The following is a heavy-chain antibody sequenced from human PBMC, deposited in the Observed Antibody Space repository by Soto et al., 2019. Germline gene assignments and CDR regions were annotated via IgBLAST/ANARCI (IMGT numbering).Heavy chain of an antibody. J-gene: IGHJ5*02. CDR1: HGSFNSGVFY. CDR2: IYNTVTS. Sequence: SETLSLTCTISHGSFNSGVFYWGGIRQSPGRGLEWIGHIYNTVTSRYSLPLRSRLTMSIDTSANHFSMSLSSVTAADTAIYYCARGFYGSGGPDLWGPGALVTVSS. V-gene: IGHV4-31*03. D-gene: IGHD3-10*01. CDR3: ARGFYGSGGPDL.